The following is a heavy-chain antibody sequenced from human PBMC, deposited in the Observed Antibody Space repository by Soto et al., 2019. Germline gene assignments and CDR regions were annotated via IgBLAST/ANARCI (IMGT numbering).Heavy chain of an antibody. V-gene: IGHV1-3*05. CDR3: TRSAISPYGGLIGPFDY. CDR2: INPANGNT. CDR1: GYTFTAYA. J-gene: IGHJ4*02. D-gene: IGHD3-16*02. Sequence: QVQLAQSGAEERKPGASVKVSCEATGYTFTAYAMHWVRQVTGQSLEWMGWINPANGNTRYSQKFQGRLTITSDTSANTVYMELSSLTSEDTAMYYCTRSAISPYGGLIGPFDYWGQGNLVTVSS.